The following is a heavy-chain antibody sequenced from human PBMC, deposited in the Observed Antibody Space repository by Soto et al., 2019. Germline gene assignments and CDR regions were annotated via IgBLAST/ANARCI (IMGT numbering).Heavy chain of an antibody. V-gene: IGHV4-59*01. CDR3: AREDFGGGANWFDP. D-gene: IGHD3-3*01. J-gene: IGHJ5*02. Sequence: SETLSLTCTVSGGSISSYYWSWIRQPPGKGLEWIGYIYYSGSTNYNPSLKGRVTISVDTSKNQFSLKLSSVTAADTAVYYCAREDFGGGANWFDPWGQGTLVTVS. CDR2: IYYSGST. CDR1: GGSISSYY.